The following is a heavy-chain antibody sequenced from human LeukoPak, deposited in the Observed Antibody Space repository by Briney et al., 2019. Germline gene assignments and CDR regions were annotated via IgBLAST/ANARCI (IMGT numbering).Heavy chain of an antibody. Sequence: PSGGSLRLSCAASGFTFSSYSMNWVRQAPGKGLEWVSYISSSSSTIYYADSVKGRFTISRDNAKNSLYLQMNSLRAEDTAVYYCAREGENYYDSSGYPTSYYFDYWGQGTLVTVSS. V-gene: IGHV3-48*01. J-gene: IGHJ4*02. CDR1: GFTFSSYS. D-gene: IGHD3-22*01. CDR2: ISSSSSTI. CDR3: AREGENYYDSSGYPTSYYFDY.